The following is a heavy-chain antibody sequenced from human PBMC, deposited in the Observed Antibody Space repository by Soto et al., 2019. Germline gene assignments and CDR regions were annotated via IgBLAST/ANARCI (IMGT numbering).Heavy chain of an antibody. CDR3: AKVRDLIVATIGGLDY. CDR2: ISGSGGST. J-gene: IGHJ4*02. V-gene: IGHV3-23*01. D-gene: IGHD5-12*01. Sequence: GGSLRLSCAASGFTFSSYAMSWVRQAPGKGLEWVSAISGSGGSTYYADSVKGRFTISRDNSKNTLYLQMNSLRAEDTAVYYCAKVRDLIVATIGGLDYWGQGTLVTVSS. CDR1: GFTFSSYA.